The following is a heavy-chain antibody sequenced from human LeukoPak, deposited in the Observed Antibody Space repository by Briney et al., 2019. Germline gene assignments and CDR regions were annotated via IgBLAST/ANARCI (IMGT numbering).Heavy chain of an antibody. V-gene: IGHV3-23*01. CDR3: AKNGRDDHDKYFFDF. CDR1: GFIFRNYA. CDR2: ISGSGVGT. Sequence: PGGSLRLSCAGSGFIFRNYAMSWVRQAPGMGPEWVSAISGSGVGTNYADSVKGRFTISRDNSKNTLYLQMNSLRAEDTAVYYCAKNGRDDHDKYFFDFWGQGTQVTVSS. J-gene: IGHJ4*02. D-gene: IGHD3-9*01.